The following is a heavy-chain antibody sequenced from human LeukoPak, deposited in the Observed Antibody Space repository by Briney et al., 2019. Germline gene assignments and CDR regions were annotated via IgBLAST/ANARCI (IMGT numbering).Heavy chain of an antibody. J-gene: IGHJ6*02. CDR2: ISWNSGSI. CDR3: ARGSSTNKGYYYGMDV. Sequence: GRSLRLSCAASGFTFDDYAMHWVRQAPGKGLEWVSGISWNSGSIGYADSVKGRFTISRDNAKNSLYLQMNSLRAEDTALYYCARGSSTNKGYYYGMDVWGQGTTVTVSS. V-gene: IGHV3-9*01. D-gene: IGHD2-2*01. CDR1: GFTFDDYA.